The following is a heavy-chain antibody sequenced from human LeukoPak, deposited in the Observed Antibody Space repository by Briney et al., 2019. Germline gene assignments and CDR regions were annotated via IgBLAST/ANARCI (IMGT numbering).Heavy chain of an antibody. V-gene: IGHV4-39*07. CDR3: ARDWFTRLGELSPDRAFDY. CDR2: IYYSGST. CDR1: GGSISSSSYY. Sequence: PSETLSLTCTVSGGSISSSSYYWGWIRQPPGKGLEWIGSIYYSGSTYYNPSLKSRVTISVDTSKNQFSLKLSSVTAEDTAFYYCARDWFTRLGELSPDRAFDYWGQGTLVTVSS. D-gene: IGHD3-16*02. J-gene: IGHJ4*02.